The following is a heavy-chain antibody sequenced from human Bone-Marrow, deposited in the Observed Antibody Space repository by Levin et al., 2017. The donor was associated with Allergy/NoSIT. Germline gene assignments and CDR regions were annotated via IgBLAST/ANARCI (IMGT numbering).Heavy chain of an antibody. J-gene: IGHJ4*02. D-gene: IGHD3-16*01. CDR1: GDSINNDNYS. V-gene: IGHV4-39*01. CDR2: ISSGGDS. CDR3: ARHSAYYAWGSLDY. Sequence: SETLSLTCAVSGDSINNDNYSWGWIRQPPGKGLEWIGSISSGGDSYYNPSLESRLTISVDTSKNQFSLRLISVTAADTAVYFCARHSAYYAWGSLDYWGQGTLVTVSS.